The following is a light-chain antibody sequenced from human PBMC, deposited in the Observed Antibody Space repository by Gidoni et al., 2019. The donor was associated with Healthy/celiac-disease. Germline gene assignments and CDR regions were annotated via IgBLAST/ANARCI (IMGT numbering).Light chain of an antibody. CDR1: SSDVGSYNL. CDR3: CSYAGSSTLWV. Sequence: QSALTQPASESGSPGHSLTISCTGTSSDVGSYNLFSWYQQHPGKAPKLMIYEGSKRPSGVSNRFSGSKSGNTASLTISGLQAEDEADYYCCSYAGSSTLWVFGGGTKLTVL. CDR2: EGS. V-gene: IGLV2-23*01. J-gene: IGLJ3*02.